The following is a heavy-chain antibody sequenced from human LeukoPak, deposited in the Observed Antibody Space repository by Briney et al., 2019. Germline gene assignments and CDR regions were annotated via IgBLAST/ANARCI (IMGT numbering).Heavy chain of an antibody. CDR2: IIPIFGTA. Sequence: SVKVSCKASGGTFSSYAISWVRQAPGQGLEWMGRIIPIFGTANYAQKFQGRVTITTDESTSTAYMELSSLRSEDTAVYYCAGGPLYGGNHDYWGQGTLVTVSS. J-gene: IGHJ4*02. V-gene: IGHV1-69*05. CDR3: AGGPLYGGNHDY. D-gene: IGHD4-23*01. CDR1: GGTFSSYA.